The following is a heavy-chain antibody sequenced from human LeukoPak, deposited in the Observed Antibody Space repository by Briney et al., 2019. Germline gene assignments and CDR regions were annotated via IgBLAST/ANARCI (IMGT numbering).Heavy chain of an antibody. J-gene: IGHJ6*02. CDR1: GGSFSGYY. Sequence: SETLSLTCAVYGGSFSGYYWSWIRQPPGKGLEWIGEINHSGSTNYNPSLKSRVTISVDTSKNQFSQKLSSVTAADTAVYYCARVSAYSSSSSYYYYGMDVWGQGTTVTVSS. CDR3: ARVSAYSSSSSYYYYGMDV. CDR2: INHSGST. D-gene: IGHD6-6*01. V-gene: IGHV4-34*01.